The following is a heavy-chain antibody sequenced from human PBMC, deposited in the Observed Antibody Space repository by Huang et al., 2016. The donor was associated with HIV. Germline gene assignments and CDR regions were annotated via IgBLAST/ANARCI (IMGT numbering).Heavy chain of an antibody. CDR3: ARSAYGDLDY. CDR2: RNLNTGNT. V-gene: IGHV1-8*02. CDR1: GYTFTNYD. Sequence: QVHLVQSGAEVKKPGASVKVSCKASGYTFTNYDINWVRQAPGRGVEWMGVRNLNTGNTGFAQNFQRRVTMTRKTARTTAYMELTSLTSEDKAVYYCARSAYGDLDYWGLGTLVIVSS. J-gene: IGHJ4*02. D-gene: IGHD4-17*01.